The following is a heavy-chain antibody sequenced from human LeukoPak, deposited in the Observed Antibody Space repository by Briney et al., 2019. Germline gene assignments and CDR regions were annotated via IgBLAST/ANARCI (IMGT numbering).Heavy chain of an antibody. D-gene: IGHD5-12*01. CDR2: IIPIFGTA. CDR1: GGTFSSYA. V-gene: IGHV1-69*13. CDR3: AKAGGYPNEGFHTTKYYYYYGMDV. J-gene: IGHJ6*02. Sequence: ASVKVSCKASGGTFSSYAISWVRQAPGQGLEWMGGIIPIFGTANYAQKFQGRVTITADESTSTAYMELSSLRSEDTAVYYCAKAGGYPNEGFHTTKYYYYYGMDVWGQGTTVTVSS.